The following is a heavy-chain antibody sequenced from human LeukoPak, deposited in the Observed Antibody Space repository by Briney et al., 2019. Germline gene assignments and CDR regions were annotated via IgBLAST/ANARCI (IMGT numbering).Heavy chain of an antibody. J-gene: IGHJ4*02. CDR1: GGTISSYY. CDR3: ATYTSDRASFDY. D-gene: IGHD3-22*01. CDR2: IYTSGST. V-gene: IGHV4-4*07. Sequence: SETLSLTCTVSGGTISSYYWSWIRQPAGKGLEWIGRIYTSGSTNYNPSLKSRVTMSVDTSKNQFSLKLSSVTAADTAVYYCATYTSDRASFDYWGQGTLVTVSS.